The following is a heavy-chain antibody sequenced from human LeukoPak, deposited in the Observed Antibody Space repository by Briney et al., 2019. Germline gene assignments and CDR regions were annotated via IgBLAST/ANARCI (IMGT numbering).Heavy chain of an antibody. V-gene: IGHV4-61*02. Sequence: SENLSLTCTVSGGSSSSGSYYWRWIRQPAGKGLEWIGRIYTSGSTHYNPSLKSRVTISVDTSKNQFSLKLSSVTAADTAVYYCARDRPAYYYDSSGYPWGQGTLVTVSS. J-gene: IGHJ5*02. CDR1: GGSSSSGSYY. D-gene: IGHD3-22*01. CDR3: ARDRPAYYYDSSGYP. CDR2: IYTSGST.